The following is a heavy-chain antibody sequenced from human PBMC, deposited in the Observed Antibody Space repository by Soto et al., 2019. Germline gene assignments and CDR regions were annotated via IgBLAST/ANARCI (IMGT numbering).Heavy chain of an antibody. CDR2: ISTGSSYT. D-gene: IGHD2-15*01. Sequence: QVQLVESGGGLVKPGGSLRLSCAASGFTFSDFYMSWVRQAPGKGLEWISYISTGSSYTDYSASVKGRFSISRDNAKNSLYLQMHRPRGDDTAIYYCVRDDGRGYWGQGTLVTVSS. V-gene: IGHV3-11*05. CDR3: VRDDGRGY. CDR1: GFTFSDFY. J-gene: IGHJ4*02.